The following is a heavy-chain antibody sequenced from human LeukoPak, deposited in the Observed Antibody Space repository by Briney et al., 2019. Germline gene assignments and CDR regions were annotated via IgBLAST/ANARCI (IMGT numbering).Heavy chain of an antibody. CDR1: GFPFSSYG. CDR2: ISYDGSNK. V-gene: IGHV3-30*18. CDR3: AKDSSSWYYFDY. J-gene: IGHJ4*02. Sequence: GRSLRLSCAASGFPFSSYGMHWVRPAPGKGLEWVAVISYDGSNKYYSDSVKGRFTISRDNSKNTLYLQMNSLRAEDTAVYYCAKDSSSWYYFDYWGQGTLVTVSS. D-gene: IGHD6-13*01.